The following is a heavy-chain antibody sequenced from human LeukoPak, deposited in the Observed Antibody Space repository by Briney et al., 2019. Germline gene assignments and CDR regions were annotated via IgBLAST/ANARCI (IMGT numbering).Heavy chain of an antibody. V-gene: IGHV4-59*01. D-gene: IGHD1-7*01. CDR3: ARGGRRNNWNYGDFDY. CDR2: IYYSGST. CDR1: GGSISSYY. J-gene: IGHJ4*02. Sequence: PSETLSLTCTVSGGSISSYYWSWIRQPPGKGLEWIGYIYYSGSTNYNPSLKSRVTISVDTSKNQFSLKLSSVTAADTAVYYCARGGRRNNWNYGDFDYWGQGTLVTVSS.